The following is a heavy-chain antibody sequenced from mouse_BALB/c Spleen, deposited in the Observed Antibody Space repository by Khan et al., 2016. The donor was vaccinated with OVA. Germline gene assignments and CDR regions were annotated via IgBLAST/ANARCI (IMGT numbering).Heavy chain of an antibody. D-gene: IGHD2-10*01. CDR1: GFSLTNYG. CDR3: AKQPYYYYNLMDY. V-gene: IGHV2-6-1*01. Sequence: VQLQESGPGLAAPSQSLSITCTISGFSLTNYGVHWIRQPPGKGLEWLVVIWSDGSTTYNSALQSRLIITKDNSQSQVFLKMNGLQTDNTAIYFCAKQPYYYYNLMDYWGQGTSVTVSS. CDR2: IWSDGST. J-gene: IGHJ4*01.